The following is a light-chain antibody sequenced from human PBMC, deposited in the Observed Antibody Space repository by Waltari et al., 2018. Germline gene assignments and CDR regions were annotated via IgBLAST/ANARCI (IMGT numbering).Light chain of an antibody. Sequence: IVMTQSPGSLAVSLGERATINCKSSQSLLYRFDNQNYLAWYQQRPGQPPKLIFYWASTRASGVPDRFSDSGSGTDFTLTITSLQAEDFATYFCQASYTTPYSFGQGTKVEIK. CDR3: QASYTTPYS. V-gene: IGKV4-1*01. CDR1: QSLLYRFDNQNY. J-gene: IGKJ2*03. CDR2: WAS.